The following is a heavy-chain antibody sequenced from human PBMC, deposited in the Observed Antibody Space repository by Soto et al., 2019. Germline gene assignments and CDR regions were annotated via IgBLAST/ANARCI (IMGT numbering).Heavy chain of an antibody. CDR3: AKVYYYDSSGSPYGYFYY. D-gene: IGHD3-22*01. V-gene: IGHV3-23*01. CDR1: GFTFSSYA. J-gene: IGHJ4*01. CDR2: ISGSGGST. Sequence: GGSLRLSCAASGFTFSSYAMSRVRQAPGKGLEWVSAISGSGGSTYYADSVKGRFTISRDNSKNTLYLQMNSLRAEDTAVYYCAKVYYYDSSGSPYGYFYYCGQGTLVTVS.